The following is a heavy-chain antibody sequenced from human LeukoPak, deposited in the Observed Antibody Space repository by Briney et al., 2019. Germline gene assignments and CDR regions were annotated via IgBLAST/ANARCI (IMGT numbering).Heavy chain of an antibody. Sequence: SETLSLTRSVSGLSNATTTINYYWGWIRQPPGKGLEWNGTVSSSGSPFYTPSLRGRVSLSLDTSPHQISLQLTSLTATDPATRFCAWAPARRDYAFDYWGQGSRASVSS. CDR2: VSSSGSP. J-gene: IGHJ4*02. D-gene: IGHD2-21*01. CDR1: GLSNATTTINYY. CDR3: AWAPARRDYAFDY. V-gene: IGHV4-39*01.